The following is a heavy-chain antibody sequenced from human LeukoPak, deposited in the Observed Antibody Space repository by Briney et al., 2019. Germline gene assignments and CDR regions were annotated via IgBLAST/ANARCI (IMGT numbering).Heavy chain of an antibody. D-gene: IGHD3-16*02. CDR1: GFTFGDYA. Sequence: GRSLRLSCAASGFTFGDYAMHWVRQAPGKGLEWVSGISWNSGSIGYADSVKGRFTISRDNAKNSLYLQMNSLRAEDTALYYCAKGLITFGGVIALFDYWGQGTLVTVSS. CDR3: AKGLITFGGVIALFDY. CDR2: ISWNSGSI. V-gene: IGHV3-9*01. J-gene: IGHJ4*02.